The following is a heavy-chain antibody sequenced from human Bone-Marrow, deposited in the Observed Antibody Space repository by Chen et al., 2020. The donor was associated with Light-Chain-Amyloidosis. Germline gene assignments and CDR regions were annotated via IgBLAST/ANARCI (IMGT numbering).Heavy chain of an antibody. V-gene: IGHV5-51*01. J-gene: IGHJ4*02. CDR1: VYTFPNYW. CDR3: ARRRDGYNFDY. D-gene: IGHD5-12*01. CDR2: IYPDTSDA. Sequence: EVQLEQSEPEVKKPGESLKISCNGSVYTFPNYWIGWVRQMPGKGLEWMGVIYPDTSDARYRPSLEGQVPISADKSTTTAYLQWRSMQASDTAMYYCARRRDGYNFDYWGQGTLVTVSS.